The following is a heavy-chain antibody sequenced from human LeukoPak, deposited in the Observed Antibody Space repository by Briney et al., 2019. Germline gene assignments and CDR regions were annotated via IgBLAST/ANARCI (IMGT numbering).Heavy chain of an antibody. CDR1: GLAFSSSA. CDR3: AAARYTKNWDYVDY. V-gene: IGHV1-58*01. D-gene: IGHD3-16*02. Sequence: SVKVSCKTSGLAFSSSAVQWVRQARGQRLEWMGWIVVDSGNTKYAQKFQDRVTITRDMSTSTAYMEVSSLRYEDTAIYYCAAARYTKNWDYVDYWGRGTLVTVSS. CDR2: IVVDSGNT. J-gene: IGHJ4*02.